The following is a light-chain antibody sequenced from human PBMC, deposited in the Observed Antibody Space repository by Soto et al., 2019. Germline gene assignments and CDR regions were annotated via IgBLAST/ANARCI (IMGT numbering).Light chain of an antibody. J-gene: IGKJ1*01. CDR3: QQSYISAPWT. Sequence: DIQMTQSPSSLSASVGDRVTISCRASQSISTYLNWYQQRPGTAPRLLIYRASSVKSGVPPRFSGSGSGRDFTLTISSLRPEDTATYFCQQSYISAPWTLGQGTKVDIK. CDR2: RAS. CDR1: QSISTY. V-gene: IGKV1-39*01.